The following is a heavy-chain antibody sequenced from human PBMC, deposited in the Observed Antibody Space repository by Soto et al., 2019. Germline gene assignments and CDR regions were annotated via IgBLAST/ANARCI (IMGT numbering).Heavy chain of an antibody. V-gene: IGHV3-30*18. CDR3: AKDLAPSLGYSRSSEDYYGMDV. CDR1: GFTFSSYG. CDR2: ISYDGSNK. J-gene: IGHJ6*02. Sequence: GALRLSCAASGFTFSSYGMHWVRQAPGKGLEWVAVISYDGSNKYYADSVKGRFTISRDNSKNTLYLQMNSLRAEDTAVYYCAKDLAPSLGYSRSSEDYYGMDVWGQGITVTVSS. D-gene: IGHD6-6*01.